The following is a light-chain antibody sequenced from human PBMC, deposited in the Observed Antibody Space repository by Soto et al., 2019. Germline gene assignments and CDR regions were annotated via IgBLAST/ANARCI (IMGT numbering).Light chain of an antibody. J-gene: IGKJ5*01. V-gene: IGKV3-20*01. CDR3: QQYGNSPIT. CDR1: QSVSSY. Sequence: EIVLTQSPATLSLSPGERATLSCRASQSVSSYLAWYQQKPGQAPRLLIYDASNRATGIPDRFSGSGSGTDFTLTISRLEPEDFAVYYCQQYGNSPITFGQGTRLEI. CDR2: DAS.